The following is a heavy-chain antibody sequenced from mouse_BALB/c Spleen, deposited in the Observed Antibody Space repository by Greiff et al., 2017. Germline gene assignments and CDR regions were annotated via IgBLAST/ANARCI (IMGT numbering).Heavy chain of an antibody. J-gene: IGHJ3*01. V-gene: IGHV3-2*02. D-gene: IGHD2-10*02. CDR3: ARRAYGTGFAY. Sequence: EVQRVESGPGLVKPSQSLSLTCTVTGYSITSDYAWNWIRQFPGNKLEWMGYISYSGSTSYNPSLKSRISITRDTSKNQFFLQLNSVTTEDTATYYCARRAYGTGFAYWGQGTLVTVSA. CDR2: ISYSGST. CDR1: GYSITSDYA.